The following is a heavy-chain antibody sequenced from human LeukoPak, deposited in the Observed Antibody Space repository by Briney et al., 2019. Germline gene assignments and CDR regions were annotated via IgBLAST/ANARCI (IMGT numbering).Heavy chain of an antibody. CDR3: AKARKYCSSTSCLDY. J-gene: IGHJ4*02. D-gene: IGHD2-2*01. CDR2: ISGSGGST. CDR1: GFTFSSYA. V-gene: IGHV3-23*01. Sequence: PGGSLRLSCAASGFTFSSYAMSWVRQAPGKGLEWVSAISGSGGSTYYADSVKGRFTISRDNSKNTLYLQMNSLRAEDTAVYYCAKARKYCSSTSCLDYWGQGTLVTVSS.